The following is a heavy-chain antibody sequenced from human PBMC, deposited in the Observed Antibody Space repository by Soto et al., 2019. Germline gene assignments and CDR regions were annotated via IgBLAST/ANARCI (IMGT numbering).Heavy chain of an antibody. CDR1: GFTFSKVW. CDR2: IKTTTDGGTT. D-gene: IGHD3-22*01. Sequence: GGSLRLSCAASGFTFSKVWMSLVRQAPGKGLEWVGRIKTTTDGGTTDYAAPVQGRFTISRDDSKNTLYLQMNSLKTEDTAVYYCTTDLRGYYYDSSGYTFDYWGQGTLVTVSS. CDR3: TTDLRGYYYDSSGYTFDY. V-gene: IGHV3-15*01. J-gene: IGHJ4*01.